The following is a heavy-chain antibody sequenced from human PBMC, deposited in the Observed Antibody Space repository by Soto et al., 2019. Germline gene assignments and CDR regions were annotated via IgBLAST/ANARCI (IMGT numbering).Heavy chain of an antibody. CDR1: GFTVSSNY. CDR2: IYSGGST. Sequence: EVQLVESGGGLIQPGGSLRLSCEASGFTVSSNYMSWVRQAPGKGLEWVSVIYSGGSTNYADSVKGRFTISRDTPKNTLYLQMNSLRAEDTAVYYCARLPAFCGGDCPDYWCQGTLVTVSS. V-gene: IGHV3-53*01. D-gene: IGHD2-21*02. J-gene: IGHJ4*02. CDR3: ARLPAFCGGDCPDY.